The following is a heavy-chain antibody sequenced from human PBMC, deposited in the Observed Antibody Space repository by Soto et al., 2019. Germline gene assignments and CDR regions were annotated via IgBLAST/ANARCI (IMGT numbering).Heavy chain of an antibody. J-gene: IGHJ5*02. V-gene: IGHV4-30-4*01. CDR1: GGSMRSYNYF. CDR2: IYYSGSA. Sequence: SETLSLTCTVSGGSMRSYNYFWSWIRQPPGKGLEWIGYIYYSGSAYYNPSLERRITMSVDTSKKQFSLKLTSVTAADKAIYYRAGLNSSQIVSAPAERWSHWFAPSGQGVLVTI. CDR3: AGLNSSQIVSAPAERWSHWFAP. D-gene: IGHD6-25*01.